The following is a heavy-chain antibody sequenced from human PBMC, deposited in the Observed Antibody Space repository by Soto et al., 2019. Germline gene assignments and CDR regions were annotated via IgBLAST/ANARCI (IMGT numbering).Heavy chain of an antibody. J-gene: IGHJ4*02. Sequence: GGSLRLSCAASGFTVSSNYMSWVRQAPGKGLEWVSVIYSGGSTYYADSVKGRFTISRDNSKNTLYLQMNSLRAEDTAVYYCARVRINCSSTSCYIGSSWYFDYWGQGTLVTVSS. CDR3: ARVRINCSSTSCYIGSSWYFDY. V-gene: IGHV3-53*01. CDR2: IYSGGST. D-gene: IGHD2-2*02. CDR1: GFTVSSNY.